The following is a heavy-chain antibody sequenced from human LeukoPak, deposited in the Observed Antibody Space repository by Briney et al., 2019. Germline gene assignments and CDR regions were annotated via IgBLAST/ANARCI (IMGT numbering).Heavy chain of an antibody. CDR2: INHSGST. CDR1: GGSISSYY. CDR3: ARRRVVVVAAHFDY. D-gene: IGHD2-15*01. Sequence: SETLSLTCTVSGGSISSYYWSWIRQPPGKGLEWIGEINHSGSTNYNPSLKSRVTISVDTSKNQFSLKLSSVTAADTAVYYCARRRVVVVAAHFDYWGQGTLVTVSS. V-gene: IGHV4-34*01. J-gene: IGHJ4*02.